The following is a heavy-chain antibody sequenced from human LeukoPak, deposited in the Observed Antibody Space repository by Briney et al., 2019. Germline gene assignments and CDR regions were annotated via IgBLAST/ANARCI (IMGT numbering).Heavy chain of an antibody. Sequence: SETLSLTCAVYGGSFNDYYWSWIRQPPGKGLEWIGDISHRGSANYNPSLKSRVSMSVDTSKNQFSLRLTSVTAADTAVYYCARRVIVVVPAANTTFDSWGQGTLVTVSS. CDR2: ISHRGSA. J-gene: IGHJ4*02. D-gene: IGHD2-2*01. CDR1: GGSFNDYY. CDR3: ARRVIVVVPAANTTFDS. V-gene: IGHV4-34*01.